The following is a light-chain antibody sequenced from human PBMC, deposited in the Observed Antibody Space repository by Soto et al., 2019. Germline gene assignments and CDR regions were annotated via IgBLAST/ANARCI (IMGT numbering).Light chain of an antibody. CDR1: QSISSY. Sequence: DIQMTQSPSSLSASVGDRVTITCRASQSISSYLNWYQQKPVKAPKLLLYAASSLQSGVPSRFSGSGSGTDFTLTTSSLQPEDFATYYCQQSYSTLWTFGQGTKVDIK. CDR2: AAS. J-gene: IGKJ1*01. V-gene: IGKV1-39*01. CDR3: QQSYSTLWT.